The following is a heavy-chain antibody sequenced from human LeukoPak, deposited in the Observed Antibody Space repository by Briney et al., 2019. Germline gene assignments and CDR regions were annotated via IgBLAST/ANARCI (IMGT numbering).Heavy chain of an antibody. J-gene: IGHJ4*02. CDR2: IYHTGNT. CDR3: ANSIIAAEATRFFDY. D-gene: IGHD6-13*01. V-gene: IGHV4-30-2*01. CDR1: GGSVSSGGYY. Sequence: SETLSLTCSVSGGSVSSGGYYWNWIRQPPGKGLEWIGFIYHTGNTDYNPSLKSRVTISIDKSKNQFSLNLTSVTAADTAIYYCANSIIAAEATRFFDYWGQGALVTASS.